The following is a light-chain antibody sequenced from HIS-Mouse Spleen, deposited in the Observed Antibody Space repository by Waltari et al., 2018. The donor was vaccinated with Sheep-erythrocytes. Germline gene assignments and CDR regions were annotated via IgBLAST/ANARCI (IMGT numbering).Light chain of an antibody. Sequence: QSALTQPASVSGSPGQSITISCTGTSSDVGSYNLVSWYQQHPGKAPKLMIYEGSKRPAGVSNRFSGSKSGETASLTVSGLQAEDEADYYCSSYADSNNWVFGGGTKLTVL. J-gene: IGLJ3*02. V-gene: IGLV2-14*02. CDR3: SSYADSNNWV. CDR1: SSDVGSYNL. CDR2: EGS.